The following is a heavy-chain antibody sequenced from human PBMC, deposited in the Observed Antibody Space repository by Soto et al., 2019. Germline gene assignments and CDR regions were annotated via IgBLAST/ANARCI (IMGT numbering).Heavy chain of an antibody. CDR1: GGNIRSSAYY. CDR2: IYYSGST. D-gene: IGHD2-15*01. V-gene: IGHV4-39*01. Sequence: SETQSLTSTVSGGNIRSSAYYWGWIRQPPGKGLEWIGSIYYSGSTYYNPSLKSRVTISVDTSKNQFSLKLGSGTAAESAVYYCVRQVRYCSGDNCYDRGAFDIWGQGTMVTVSS. J-gene: IGHJ3*02. CDR3: VRQVRYCSGDNCYDRGAFDI.